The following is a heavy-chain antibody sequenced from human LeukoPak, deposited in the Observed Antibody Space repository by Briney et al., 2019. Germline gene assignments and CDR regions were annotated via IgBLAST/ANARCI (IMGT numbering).Heavy chain of an antibody. Sequence: ASVKVSCKASGYTFTGYYIHWVRQAPGQGLEWMGWINPNSGGTNYAQKFQGRVTMTRDTSISTAYMELSRLRSDDTAVYYCAREGHYDSSGYPLFDYWGQGTLVTVSS. D-gene: IGHD3-22*01. CDR3: AREGHYDSSGYPLFDY. V-gene: IGHV1-2*02. CDR2: INPNSGGT. CDR1: GYTFTGYY. J-gene: IGHJ4*02.